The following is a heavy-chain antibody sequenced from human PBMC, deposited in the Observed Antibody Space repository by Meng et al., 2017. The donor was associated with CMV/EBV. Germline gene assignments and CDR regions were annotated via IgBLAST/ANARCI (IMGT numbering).Heavy chain of an antibody. CDR1: GFTFSAYY. D-gene: IGHD3/OR15-3a*01. CDR3: ARDKGTGAFDY. CDR2: ISYDGNKK. V-gene: IGHV3-30*03. Sequence: GGSLRLSCAASGFTFSAYYMSWVRQAPGKGLEWVAFISYDGNKKKYADSVTVRFTISRDTPKDTLYLEVKSLKTDDTAIYYCARDKGTGAFDYWGQGSLVTVSS. J-gene: IGHJ4*02.